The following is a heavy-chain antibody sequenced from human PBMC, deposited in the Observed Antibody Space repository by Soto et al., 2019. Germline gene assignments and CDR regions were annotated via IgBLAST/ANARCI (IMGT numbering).Heavy chain of an antibody. J-gene: IGHJ4*02. Sequence: QVQLQESGPGLVKPSGTLSLTCAVPGGSISSTNWWSWVRQPPGKGLAWIGEIYHSGATNYNPSLTSRGTISVDRSKTQFSLEVSSVTAADTAVYYGARVSPGSYGLFDYWGQGTLVTVSS. CDR2: IYHSGAT. CDR1: GGSISSTNW. V-gene: IGHV4-4*02. CDR3: ARVSPGSYGLFDY. D-gene: IGHD1-26*01.